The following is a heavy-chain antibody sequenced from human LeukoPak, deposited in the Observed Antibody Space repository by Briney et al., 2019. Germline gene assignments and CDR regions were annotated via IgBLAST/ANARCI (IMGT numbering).Heavy chain of an antibody. V-gene: IGHV4-39*07. J-gene: IGHJ2*01. D-gene: IGHD3-22*01. CDR3: ARVGRATYYYDSSGSYWYFDL. Sequence: SETLSLTCTVAGGSISSSSYYWGWIRQPPGKGLEWIGSIYYSGSTYYNSSLKSRVTISVDTSKNQFSLKLSSVTAADTAVYYCARVGRATYYYDSSGSYWYFDLWGRGTLVTVSS. CDR2: IYYSGST. CDR1: GGSISSSSYY.